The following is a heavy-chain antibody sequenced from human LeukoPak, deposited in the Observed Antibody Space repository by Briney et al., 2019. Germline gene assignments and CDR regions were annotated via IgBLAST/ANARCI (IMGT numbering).Heavy chain of an antibody. CDR3: ARDRYSYGLIYYFDY. J-gene: IGHJ4*02. D-gene: IGHD5-18*01. CDR1: GYTFISYG. V-gene: IGHV1-18*01. CDR2: ISAYNGNT. Sequence: ASVKVSCKASGYTFISYGISWVRQAPGQGLEWMGWISAYNGNTNYAQKLQGRVTMTTDTSTSTAYMELRSLRSDDTAVYYCARDRYSYGLIYYFDYWGQGTLVTVSS.